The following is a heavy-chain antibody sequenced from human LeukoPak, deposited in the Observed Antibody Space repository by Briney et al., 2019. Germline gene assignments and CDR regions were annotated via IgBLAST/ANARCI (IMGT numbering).Heavy chain of an antibody. V-gene: IGHV3-9*01. CDR2: ISWNSGSI. CDR3: AKAQTGYSSGPDDY. Sequence: GGSLRLSCAASGFTFSSYWMHWVRQAPGKGLEWVSGISWNSGSIGYADSVKGRFTISRDNAKNSLYLQMNSLRAEDTALYYCAKAQTGYSSGPDDYWGQGTLVTVSS. CDR1: GFTFSSYW. D-gene: IGHD6-19*01. J-gene: IGHJ4*02.